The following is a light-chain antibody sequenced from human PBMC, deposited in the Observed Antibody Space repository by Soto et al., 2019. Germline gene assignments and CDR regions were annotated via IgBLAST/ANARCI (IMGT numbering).Light chain of an antibody. J-gene: IGKJ3*01. CDR1: ESVGSY. V-gene: IGKV3-11*01. CDR3: QQRSDWEFT. CDR2: NAS. Sequence: ETVLTQSPATLSLSPGDRATLSYRASESVGSYLAWYQQKPGQAPRLLIYNASKRATGIPARFSGSGSGTDFTLTVSILEPEDSAIYYCQQRSDWEFTFRPGTRVDIK.